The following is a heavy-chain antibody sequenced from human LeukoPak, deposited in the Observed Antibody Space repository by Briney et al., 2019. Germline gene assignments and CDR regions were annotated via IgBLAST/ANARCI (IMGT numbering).Heavy chain of an antibody. Sequence: GASVKVSCKASGYIFTNYDINWVRQATGQGLEWMGWMNPKSGNTGYAQKFQGRVTMTRDTSIITAYMELSSLRSEDTAVYYCARVYGEIDYWGQGTLVTVSS. CDR3: ARVYGEIDY. V-gene: IGHV1-8*01. D-gene: IGHD4-17*01. CDR2: MNPKSGNT. J-gene: IGHJ4*02. CDR1: GYIFTNYD.